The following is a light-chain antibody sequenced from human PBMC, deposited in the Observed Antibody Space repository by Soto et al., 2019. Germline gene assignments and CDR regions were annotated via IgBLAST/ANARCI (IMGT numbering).Light chain of an antibody. Sequence: QSVLTQPASVSGSPGQSITISCTGTSSDVGGYNYVSWYQQHPGKAPKLRIYEVSNRPSGVSNRFSGSKSGNTASLTISGLQADDEAYYYCSSYTSSSIDDVFGTGTKLTVL. CDR1: SSDVGGYNY. CDR3: SSYTSSSIDDV. V-gene: IGLV2-14*01. CDR2: EVS. J-gene: IGLJ1*01.